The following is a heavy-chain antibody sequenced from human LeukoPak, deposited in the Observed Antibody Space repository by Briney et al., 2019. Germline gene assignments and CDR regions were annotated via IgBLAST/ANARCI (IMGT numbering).Heavy chain of an antibody. D-gene: IGHD4-17*01. CDR2: IYPGDSDT. V-gene: IGHV5-51*01. CDR1: GFSFTSYW. CDR3: ARRAGDFGEKRGFDL. J-gene: IGHJ5*02. Sequence: GESLKISCKGSGFSFTSYWIGWVRQMPGKGLEWMGIIYPGDSDTRYSPSFQGQVTISADKSISTAYLQWSSLKASDTAMYYCARRAGDFGEKRGFDLWGQGTLVTVSS.